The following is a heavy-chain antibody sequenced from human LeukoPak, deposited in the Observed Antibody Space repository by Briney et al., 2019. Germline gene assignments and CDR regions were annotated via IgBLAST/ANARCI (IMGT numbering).Heavy chain of an antibody. CDR2: IYYSGST. CDR1: VDSMSSYY. Sequence: PSETLSLTCTVSVDSMSSYYWSWIRQPPGKGLEWIGYIYYSGSTNYNPSLKSRVTISVDTSKNQFSLKLSSVTAADTAVYYCARGEIVANLFDYWGQGTLVTVSS. J-gene: IGHJ4*02. D-gene: IGHD5-12*01. CDR3: ARGEIVANLFDY. V-gene: IGHV4-59*01.